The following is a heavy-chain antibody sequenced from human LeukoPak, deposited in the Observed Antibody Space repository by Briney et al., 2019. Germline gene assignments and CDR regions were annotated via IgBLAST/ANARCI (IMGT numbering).Heavy chain of an antibody. Sequence: SSETLSLTCTVSGGSISSYYWSWIRQPPGKGLGSIGYIYYSNTNYNPSLKSRVTISVDTSKNQFSLKLSSVTAADTAVYYCARLKYGDYGLYYFDYWGQGTLVTVSS. CDR1: GGSISSYY. J-gene: IGHJ4*02. D-gene: IGHD4-17*01. CDR2: IYYSNT. V-gene: IGHV4-59*08. CDR3: ARLKYGDYGLYYFDY.